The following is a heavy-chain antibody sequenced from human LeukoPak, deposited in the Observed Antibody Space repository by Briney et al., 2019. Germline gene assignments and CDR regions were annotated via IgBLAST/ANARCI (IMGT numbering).Heavy chain of an antibody. CDR3: ARVAEGIAVAGAYYFDY. V-gene: IGHV1-18*01. Sequence: ASVKVSCKASGYTFTSYGISWVRQAPGQGLEWMGWISAYNGNTNYAQKLQGRVTMTTDTSTSTAYMELRSLRSDDTAVCYCARVAEGIAVAGAYYFDYWGQGTLVTVSS. CDR2: ISAYNGNT. J-gene: IGHJ4*02. CDR1: GYTFTSYG. D-gene: IGHD6-19*01.